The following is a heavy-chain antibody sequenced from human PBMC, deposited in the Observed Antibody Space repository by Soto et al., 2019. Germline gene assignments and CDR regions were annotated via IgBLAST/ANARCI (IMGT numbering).Heavy chain of an antibody. CDR3: AKGVSQYTHLALFDY. Sequence: EVQLLESGGGLVRPGGSLRLSCAASGFTFSSYAMSWVRQAPGKGLEWVSTISGSDGRTYSTDSVKGRFTISRDNSRNTAYLQMNSLRVEDPAVYYSAKGVSQYTHLALFDYWGRGTLVTVSS. D-gene: IGHD2-2*02. V-gene: IGHV3-23*01. CDR2: ISGSDGRT. J-gene: IGHJ4*02. CDR1: GFTFSSYA.